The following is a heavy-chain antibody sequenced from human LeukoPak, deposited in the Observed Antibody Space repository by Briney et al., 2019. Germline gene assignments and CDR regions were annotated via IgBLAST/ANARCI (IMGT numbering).Heavy chain of an antibody. D-gene: IGHD3-3*01. V-gene: IGHV4-34*01. CDR2: INHSGST. J-gene: IGHJ4*02. CDR1: GGSFSGYC. Sequence: SETLSLTCAVYGGSFSGYCWSWIRQPPGKGLEWIGEINHSGSTNYNPSLKSRVTISVDTSKNQFSLKLSSVTAADTAVYYCARVATYYDFWSGYYAHFDYWGQGTLVTVSS. CDR3: ARVATYYDFWSGYYAHFDY.